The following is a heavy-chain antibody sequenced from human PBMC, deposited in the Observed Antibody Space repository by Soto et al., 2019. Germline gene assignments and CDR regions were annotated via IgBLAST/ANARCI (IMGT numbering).Heavy chain of an antibody. CDR3: ARPERATRGFDEMDI. CDR2: INPNSGDT. J-gene: IGHJ6*02. Sequence: ASVKVSCKASGYIFTGYHIHWVRQAPGRGLEWMGWINPNSGDTEYAQNFQGRVTMTRDTSFNLVYMEMSGLMSDDTAVYYCARPERATRGFDEMDIWGQGTTATVSS. V-gene: IGHV1-2*02. CDR1: GYIFTGYH. D-gene: IGHD3-9*01.